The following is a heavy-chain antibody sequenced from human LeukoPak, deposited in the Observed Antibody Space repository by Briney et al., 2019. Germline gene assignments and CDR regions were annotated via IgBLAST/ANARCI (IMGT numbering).Heavy chain of an antibody. CDR1: GYSIGNGYF. CDR2: IYRTGTT. V-gene: IGHV4-38-2*02. J-gene: IGHJ6*03. CDR3: ARGARSRYYYYMDV. Sequence: SETLSLTCTVSGYSIGNGYFWGWIRQPPGKGLEWIGNIYRTGTTFYNPSLQSRVSMSVDTSKNTFSLNLKSVTAADTAVYYCARGARSRYYYYMDVWGKGTTVTISS. D-gene: IGHD3-3*01.